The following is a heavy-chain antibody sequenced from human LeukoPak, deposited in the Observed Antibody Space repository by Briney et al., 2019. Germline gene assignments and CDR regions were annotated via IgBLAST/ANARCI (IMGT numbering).Heavy chain of an antibody. D-gene: IGHD4-17*01. CDR2: ISSSSSYI. V-gene: IGHV3-21*01. J-gene: IGHJ5*02. Sequence: GGSLRLSCAASGFTFSSYEMNWVRQAPGKGLEWVSSISSSSSYIYYADSVKGRFTISRDNAKSSLYLQMNSLRAEDTAVYYCARSDYGENWFDPWGQGTLVTVSS. CDR3: ARSDYGENWFDP. CDR1: GFTFSSYE.